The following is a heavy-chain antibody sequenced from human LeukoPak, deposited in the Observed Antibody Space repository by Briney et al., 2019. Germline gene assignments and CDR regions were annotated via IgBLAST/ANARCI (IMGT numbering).Heavy chain of an antibody. V-gene: IGHV3-7*01. J-gene: IGHJ4*02. Sequence: GGSLRLSCEASGFTFTNYWMNWVRQAPGKGLEWVAFIKEDGSDKYYVDSVKGRFTISRDNAKNSLYLQMNSLRAEDTAVYYCARPRYCSSGNCYSDYWGQGALVTVSS. CDR1: GFTFTNYW. CDR2: IKEDGSDK. D-gene: IGHD2-15*01. CDR3: ARPRYCSSGNCYSDY.